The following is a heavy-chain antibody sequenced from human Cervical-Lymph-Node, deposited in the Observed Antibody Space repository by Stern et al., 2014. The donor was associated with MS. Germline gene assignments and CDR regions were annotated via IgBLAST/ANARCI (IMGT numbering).Heavy chain of an antibody. Sequence: QVTLKESGPVLVKPTETLTLTCTVSGFSLSNTQMGVTWIRQPPGKALEWLGRIFLDDEKSYSTFLKSRITISKDTSKSQVVLTLTNMDPVDTATYYCARINVGPTFYSPFDYWGQGALVTVSS. CDR3: ARINVGPTFYSPFDY. V-gene: IGHV2-26*01. D-gene: IGHD2/OR15-2a*01. J-gene: IGHJ4*02. CDR2: IFLDDEK. CDR1: GFSLSNTQMG.